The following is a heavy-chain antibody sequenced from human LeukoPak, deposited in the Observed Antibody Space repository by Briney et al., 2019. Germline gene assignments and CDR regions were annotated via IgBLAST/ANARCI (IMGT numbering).Heavy chain of an antibody. CDR2: IIPNLEIT. CDR1: GGTFSSYP. V-gene: IGHV1-69*04. J-gene: IGHJ4*02. CDR3: ARDGRQSDYDVLWYHLKY. D-gene: IGHD5-12*01. Sequence: GASVKVSCKASGGTFSSYPISWVRQAPGQRLEWMGRIIPNLEITNYAQKFQGRVTITADKSTSTAYMELSSLRSEDTAVYYCARDGRQSDYDVLWYHLKYWGQGTLVTVSS.